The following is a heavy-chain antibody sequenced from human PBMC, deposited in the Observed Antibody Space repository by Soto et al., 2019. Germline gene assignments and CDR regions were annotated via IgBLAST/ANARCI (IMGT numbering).Heavy chain of an antibody. D-gene: IGHD3-22*01. J-gene: IGHJ4*02. Sequence: QVQLQESGPGLVKPSQTLSLTCTVSGGSISSGGYYWSWIRQHPGKGLEWIGYIYYSGNTYYNPSLKSRVTISEDTSKNQFSLKLSSVTAADTAVYYCARATYYYDSSGYSDRVLDYWGQETLVTVSS. CDR1: GGSISSGGYY. CDR3: ARATYYYDSSGYSDRVLDY. V-gene: IGHV4-31*03. CDR2: IYYSGNT.